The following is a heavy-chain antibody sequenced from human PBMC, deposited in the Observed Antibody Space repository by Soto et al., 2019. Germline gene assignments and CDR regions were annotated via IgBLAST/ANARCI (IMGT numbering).Heavy chain of an antibody. J-gene: IGHJ1*01. CDR3: LKDESINWDSGHFRH. V-gene: IGHV3-9*01. D-gene: IGHD1-1*01. CDR1: GFTFDDYA. Sequence: EVQLVESGGGLVQPGRSLRLSCAASGFTFDDYAMHWVRQVPGKGLEWVSGINWNSGSIGYGDSVKGRFAISRDNAKTYLHLQMTSLSAEDTAFYYCLKDESINWDSGHFRHWGQGTLVTVSS. CDR2: INWNSGSI.